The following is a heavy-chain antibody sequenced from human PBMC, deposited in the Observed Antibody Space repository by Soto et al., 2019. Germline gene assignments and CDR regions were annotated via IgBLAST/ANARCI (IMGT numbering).Heavy chain of an antibody. Sequence: SETLSLTCTVSGGSISSYYWSWIRQPPGKGLEWIGYIYYFGSTNYNPSLKSRVTISVDTSKNQFSLKLSSVTAADTAVYYCARHSPDFDWLSQFDYWGQGTLVTVSS. CDR3: ARHSPDFDWLSQFDY. CDR1: GGSISSYY. D-gene: IGHD3-9*01. CDR2: IYYFGST. J-gene: IGHJ4*02. V-gene: IGHV4-59*08.